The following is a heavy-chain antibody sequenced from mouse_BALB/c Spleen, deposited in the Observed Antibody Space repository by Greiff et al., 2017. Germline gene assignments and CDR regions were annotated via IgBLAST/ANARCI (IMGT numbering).Heavy chain of an antibody. CDR3: ASWGRPFYAMDY. CDR1: GFNIKDTY. CDR2: IDPANGNT. V-gene: IGHV14-3*02. J-gene: IGHJ4*01. Sequence: EVKLVESGAELVKPGASVKLSCTASGFNIKDTYMHWVKQRPEQGLEWIGRIDPANGNTKYDPKFQGKATITADTSSNTAYLQLSSLTSEDTAVYYCASWGRPFYAMDYWGQGTSVTVSS.